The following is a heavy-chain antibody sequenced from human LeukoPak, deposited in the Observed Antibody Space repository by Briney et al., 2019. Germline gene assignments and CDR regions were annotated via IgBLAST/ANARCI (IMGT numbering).Heavy chain of an antibody. J-gene: IGHJ4*02. D-gene: IGHD3-22*01. CDR1: GFTFSSYA. V-gene: IGHV3-23*01. CDR2: ISGSGGST. Sequence: GGSLRPSCAASGFTFSSYAMSWVRQAPGKGLEWVSAISGSGGSTYYADSVKGRFTISRDNSKNTLYLQMNSLRAEDTAVYYCAKDPSTPTYYYDSSGYYDGYWGQGTLVTVSS. CDR3: AKDPSTPTYYYDSSGYYDGY.